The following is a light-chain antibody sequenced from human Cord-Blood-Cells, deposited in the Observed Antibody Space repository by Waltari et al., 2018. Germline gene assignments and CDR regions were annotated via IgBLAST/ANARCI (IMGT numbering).Light chain of an antibody. V-gene: IGKV1-12*01. CDR2: AAS. J-gene: IGKJ1*01. CDR1: PGISSW. Sequence: DIQTTQSLSFVSASVGDRVSITCRASPGISSWLAWYQQKPGKAPKLLIYAASSFQSGVPSRFSGSGSGTDFTLTISSLQPEDVATYYCQQANSFPWTFGQGTKVEIK. CDR3: QQANSFPWT.